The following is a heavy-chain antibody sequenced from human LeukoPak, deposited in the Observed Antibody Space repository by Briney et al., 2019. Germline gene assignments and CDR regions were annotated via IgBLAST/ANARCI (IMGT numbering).Heavy chain of an antibody. CDR1: GFIFSDFG. J-gene: IGHJ4*02. CDR3: VRGTDCSATTCYPLSAFDY. CDR2: ISSRATST. Sequence: GGSLRLSCVASGFIFSDFGMNWVRQVPGKGLEWVAFISSRATSTFYADSVKGRFTISRDTAKKSLDLQMTSLRADDTAAYYCVRGTDCSATTCYPLSAFDYWGQGTLVTVSS. D-gene: IGHD2-8*02. V-gene: IGHV3-21*04.